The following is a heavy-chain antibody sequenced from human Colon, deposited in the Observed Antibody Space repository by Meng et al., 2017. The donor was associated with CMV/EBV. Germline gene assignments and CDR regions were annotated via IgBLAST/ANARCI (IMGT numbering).Heavy chain of an antibody. V-gene: IGHV3-48*04. CDR3: ARDMDYTSAAYDY. CDR2: ITTSGSSI. J-gene: IGHJ4*02. D-gene: IGHD6-19*01. Sequence: GESLKISCAASGFTFSNYWMHWVRQAPGKGLEWVSYITTSGSSIHYAASVRGRFTISRDNAQNSLFLHMDSLRAEDTAVYYCARDMDYTSAAYDYWGQGTLVTVSS. CDR1: GFTFSNYW.